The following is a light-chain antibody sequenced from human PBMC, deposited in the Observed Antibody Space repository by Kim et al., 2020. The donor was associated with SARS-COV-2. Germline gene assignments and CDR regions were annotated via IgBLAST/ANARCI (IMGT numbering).Light chain of an antibody. CDR2: DAS. J-gene: IGKJ5*01. CDR1: QSVSSY. CDR3: QQRSDWPIT. V-gene: IGKV3-11*01. Sequence: FSPGERATPSCRASQSVSSYLAWYQQKPGQAPRLLIYDASNRATDIPARFSGSGSGTDFTLTINSLEPEDLAVYYCQQRSDWPITFGQGTRLEIK.